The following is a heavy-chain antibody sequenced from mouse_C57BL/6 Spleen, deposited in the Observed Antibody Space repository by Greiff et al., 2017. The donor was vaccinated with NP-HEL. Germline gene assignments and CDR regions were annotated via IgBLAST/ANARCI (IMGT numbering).Heavy chain of an antibody. V-gene: IGHV1-50*01. CDR1: GYTFTSYW. CDR3: ARKVIYYGNYGAMDY. Sequence: QVQLQQPGAELVKPGASVKLSCKASGYTFTSYWMQWVKQRPGQGLEWIGEIDPSDSYTNYNQKFKGKATLTVDTSSSTAYMQLSSLTSEDSAVYNCARKVIYYGNYGAMDYWGQGTSVTVSS. J-gene: IGHJ4*01. D-gene: IGHD2-1*01. CDR2: IDPSDSYT.